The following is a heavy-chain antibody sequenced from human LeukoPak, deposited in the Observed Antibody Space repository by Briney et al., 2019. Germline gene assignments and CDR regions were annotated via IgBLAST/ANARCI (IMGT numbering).Heavy chain of an antibody. V-gene: IGHV1-69*13. J-gene: IGHJ6*03. CDR1: GGTFSSYA. CDR3: SRGRGEYYYYYYMDV. CDR2: IIPIFGTA. Sequence: SVKVSCKASGGTFSSYAISWVRQAPGQGLEWMGGIIPIFGTANYAQKFQGRVTITADESTSTAYMELSSLRSEDTAVYYCSRGRGEYYYYYYMDVWGKGTTVTVSS.